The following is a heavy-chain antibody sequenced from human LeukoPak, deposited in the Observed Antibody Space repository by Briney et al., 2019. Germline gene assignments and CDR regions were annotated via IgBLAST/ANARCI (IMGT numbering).Heavy chain of an antibody. V-gene: IGHV1-18*01. J-gene: IGHJ5*02. D-gene: IGHD3-3*01. CDR1: GYTFTSYG. Sequence: ASVKVSCKASGYTFTSYGISWVRQAPGQGLEWMGWISAYNGNTNYAQKLQGRVTTTTDTSTSTAYMELRSLRSDATAVYYCARQKLPRFLEWLLPQYNWFDPWGQGTLVTVSS. CDR3: ARQKLPRFLEWLLPQYNWFDP. CDR2: ISAYNGNT.